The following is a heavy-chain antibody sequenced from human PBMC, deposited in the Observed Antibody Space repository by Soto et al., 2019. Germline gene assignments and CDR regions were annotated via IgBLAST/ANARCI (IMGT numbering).Heavy chain of an antibody. D-gene: IGHD6-13*01. CDR1: GFTFSSYA. Sequence: GGSLRLSCAASGFTFSSYAMSWVRQAPGKGLEWVSAISGSGGSTYYADSVKGRFSISRDNSKNTLYLQMNSLRAEDTAVYYCAKDSLVAAAKYSVLFDYWGQGTLVTVSS. CDR3: AKDSLVAAAKYSVLFDY. CDR2: ISGSGGST. J-gene: IGHJ4*02. V-gene: IGHV3-23*01.